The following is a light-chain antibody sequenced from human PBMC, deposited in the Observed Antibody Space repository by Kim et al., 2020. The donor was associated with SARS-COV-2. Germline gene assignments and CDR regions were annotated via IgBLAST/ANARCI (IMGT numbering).Light chain of an antibody. CDR1: ELWKKY. CDR2: EDF. V-gene: IGLV3-1*01. Sequence: VAPRQTIKITSSGEELWKKYVCWYQKRSGQSPVLVIYEDFKRPSGIPELFSGSNSENTATLTLSGNQPRDEGDYYCQAWDSSTVVFGGGTQLTVL. J-gene: IGLJ3*02. CDR3: QAWDSSTVV.